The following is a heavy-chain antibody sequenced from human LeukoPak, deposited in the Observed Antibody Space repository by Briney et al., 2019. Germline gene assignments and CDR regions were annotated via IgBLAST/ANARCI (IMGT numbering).Heavy chain of an antibody. V-gene: IGHV3-7*01. D-gene: IGHD3-22*01. Sequence: GGSLRLSCAASGFTFSSYWMSWVRQAPGKGLEWVANIKQDGSEKYYVDSVKGRFTISRDNAKNSLYLQMNSLRAEDTAVYYCARDLDYYDSSGYVPWGQGTLVTVSS. CDR2: IKQDGSEK. CDR3: ARDLDYYDSSGYVP. CDR1: GFTFSSYW. J-gene: IGHJ4*02.